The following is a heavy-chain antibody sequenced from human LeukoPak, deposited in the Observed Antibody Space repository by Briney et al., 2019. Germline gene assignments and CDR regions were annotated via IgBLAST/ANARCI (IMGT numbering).Heavy chain of an antibody. CDR2: IKVDGSEK. Sequence: GGSLRLSCAASGFTFSGFWMSWVRQAPGKGLEWVANIKVDGSEKNYVDSVRGRFTISRDNAKNSLYLQMNSLRAEDTAVYYCTRNGRSLNYWGQGTLVTVSS. V-gene: IGHV3-7*01. J-gene: IGHJ4*02. CDR3: TRNGRSLNY. D-gene: IGHD2-15*01. CDR1: GFTFSGFW.